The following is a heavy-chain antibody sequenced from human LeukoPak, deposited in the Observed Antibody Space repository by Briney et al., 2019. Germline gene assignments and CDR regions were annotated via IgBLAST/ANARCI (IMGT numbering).Heavy chain of an antibody. Sequence: ASVKVSCKTSGYTFRNYGITWVRQIPGQRLEWMGWINAGNGNTKYSQEFQGRVTITRDTSASTAYMELSSLRSEDMAVYYCARSHYYDSSGYYSSADDAFDIWGQGTMVTVSS. J-gene: IGHJ3*02. CDR3: ARSHYYDSSGYYSSADDAFDI. CDR2: INAGNGNT. D-gene: IGHD3-22*01. V-gene: IGHV1-3*03. CDR1: GYTFRNYG.